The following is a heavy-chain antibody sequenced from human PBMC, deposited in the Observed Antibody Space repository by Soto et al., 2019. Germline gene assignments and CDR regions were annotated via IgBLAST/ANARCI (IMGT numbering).Heavy chain of an antibody. V-gene: IGHV4-61*01. CDR1: GGSVSDKTYY. D-gene: IGHD4-17*01. CDR2: IYYSGTT. J-gene: IGHJ4*02. Sequence: SETLSLTCSVSGGSVSDKTYYWSWIRQPPGKRLEWIGYIYYSGTTNYNPSLKSRVTISVDLSKNRFSLRLSSVTTADTALYYCARTTAVPNTLRSRYFFDYWGQGTLVTVSS. CDR3: ARTTAVPNTLRSRYFFDY.